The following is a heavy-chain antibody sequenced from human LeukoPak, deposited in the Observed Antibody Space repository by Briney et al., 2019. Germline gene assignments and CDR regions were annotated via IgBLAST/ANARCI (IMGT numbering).Heavy chain of an antibody. D-gene: IGHD3-10*01. CDR1: GFTFDDYA. CDR2: ISWNSGSI. CDR3: AKDIDRMVRGPIDL. Sequence: GRSLRLSCAASGFTFDDYAMHWVRQAPGKGLEWVSGISWNSGSIGYADSVKGRFTISRDNAKNSLYLQMNSLRAEDTALYYCAKDIDRMVRGPIDLWGRGTLVTVSS. V-gene: IGHV3-9*01. J-gene: IGHJ2*01.